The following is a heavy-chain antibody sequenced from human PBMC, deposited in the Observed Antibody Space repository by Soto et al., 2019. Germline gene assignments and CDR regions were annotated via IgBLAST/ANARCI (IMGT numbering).Heavy chain of an antibody. CDR3: GRAIGAATGL. V-gene: IGHV3-7*01. D-gene: IGHD6-13*01. CDR1: EFTFSTYW. CDR2: IKHDGSVQ. J-gene: IGHJ4*02. Sequence: GGSLRLSCAASEFTFSTYWMHWVRQAPGKGLEWVANIKHDGSVQYYVDSVKGRFTISRDNAQNSLYLHMNSLRAEDTAVYFCGRAIGAATGLWGQGTLVTVSS.